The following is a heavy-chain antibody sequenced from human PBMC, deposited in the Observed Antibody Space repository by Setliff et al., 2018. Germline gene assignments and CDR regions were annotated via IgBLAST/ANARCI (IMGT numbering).Heavy chain of an antibody. Sequence: SETLSLTCALSGGSITDRNWWNWVRQPPGKGLEWIGEIYHSGSTNYNPSLKSRVTISVDTSKNQFSLKLSSVTAADTAVYYCARTPDGFLGDGYNLNTLGYFDSWGQGTLVTVSS. CDR1: GGSITDRNW. CDR2: IYHSGST. D-gene: IGHD3-3*01. J-gene: IGHJ4*02. V-gene: IGHV4-4*02. CDR3: ARTPDGFLGDGYNLNTLGYFDS.